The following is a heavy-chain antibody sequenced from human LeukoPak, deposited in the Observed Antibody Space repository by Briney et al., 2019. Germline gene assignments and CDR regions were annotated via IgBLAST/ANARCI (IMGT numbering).Heavy chain of an antibody. CDR2: IYYSGST. Sequence: SETLSLTCTVSGYSISSGYYWGWIRQPPGKELEWIGYIYYSGSTKYNPSLKSRVTISVDTSKNQFSLKLSSVTAADTAVYYCARHVTGKGFSFDYWGQGTLVTVSS. CDR3: ARHVTGKGFSFDY. V-gene: IGHV4-38-2*02. J-gene: IGHJ4*02. D-gene: IGHD3-10*01. CDR1: GYSISSGYY.